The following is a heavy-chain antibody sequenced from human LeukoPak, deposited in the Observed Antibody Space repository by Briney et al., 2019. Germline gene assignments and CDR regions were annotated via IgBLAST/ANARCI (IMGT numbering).Heavy chain of an antibody. D-gene: IGHD6-13*01. CDR3: AREGDSSSVGWFDP. CDR2: IYHSGRT. V-gene: IGHV4-38-2*02. CDR1: GESFSGYY. Sequence: KSSETLSLTCAVYGESFSGYYWGWIRQPPGKGLEWIGSIYHSGRTYYNPSLKSRATISVDTSKNQFSLKLNSVTAADTAVYYCAREGDSSSVGWFDPWGQGTLVTVSS. J-gene: IGHJ5*02.